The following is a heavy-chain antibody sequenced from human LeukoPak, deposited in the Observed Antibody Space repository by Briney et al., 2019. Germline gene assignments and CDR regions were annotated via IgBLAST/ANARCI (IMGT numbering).Heavy chain of an antibody. J-gene: IGHJ3*02. CDR2: IYSGGST. CDR3: ASVTSSIAARYDAFDI. V-gene: IGHV3-66*02. D-gene: IGHD6-6*01. CDR1: GFTVSSNY. Sequence: PGGSLRLSCAASGFTVSSNYMSRVRQAPGKGLEWVSVIYSGGSTYYADSVKGRFTISRDNSKNTLYLQMNSLRAEDTAVYYCASVTSSIAARYDAFDIWGQGTMVTVSS.